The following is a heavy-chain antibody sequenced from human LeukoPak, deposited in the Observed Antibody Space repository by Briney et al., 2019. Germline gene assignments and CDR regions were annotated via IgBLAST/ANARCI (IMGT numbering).Heavy chain of an antibody. V-gene: IGHV3-7*01. CDR2: ISPEGSDK. J-gene: IGHJ4*02. Sequence: GGSLRLSCAASGFTFSSSGMHWVRQAPGKGLEWVANISPEGSDKYYVDSVKGRFTVSRDNAKDSLYLQMNSLRAEDTAVYFCVRVQVAVQSVFDYFDYWGQGTLVTVSS. CDR3: VRVQVAVQSVFDYFDY. CDR1: GFTFSSSG. D-gene: IGHD2-2*01.